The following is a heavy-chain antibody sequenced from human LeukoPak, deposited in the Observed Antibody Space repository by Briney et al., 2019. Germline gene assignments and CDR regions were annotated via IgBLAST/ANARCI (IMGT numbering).Heavy chain of an antibody. CDR1: GGTFSSYA. J-gene: IGHJ4*02. D-gene: IGHD5-24*01. CDR3: ASRDGYNFDYFDY. Sequence: EASVKVSCKASGGTFSSYAISWVRQAPGQGLEWMGGIIPTFGTANYAQKFQGRVTITTDESTSTAYMELSSLRSEDTAVYYCASRDGYNFDYFDYWGQGTLVTVSS. CDR2: IIPTFGTA. V-gene: IGHV1-69*05.